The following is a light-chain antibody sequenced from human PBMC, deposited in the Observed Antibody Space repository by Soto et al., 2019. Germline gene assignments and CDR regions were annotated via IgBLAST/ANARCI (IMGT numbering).Light chain of an antibody. CDR3: QQSYSTPPWT. J-gene: IGKJ1*01. CDR1: QSIVTY. Sequence: DIQMTQSPSSLSASVGDRVTITCRASQSIVTYLNWYLQKPGKAPKLLIYAASNLQSGVPSRFSGSGSGTDFTLTISSLQPVDFATYFCQQSYSTPPWTFGQGTKVDIK. CDR2: AAS. V-gene: IGKV1-39*01.